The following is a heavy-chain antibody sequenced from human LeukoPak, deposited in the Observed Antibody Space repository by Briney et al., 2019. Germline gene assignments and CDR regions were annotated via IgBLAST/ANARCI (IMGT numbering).Heavy chain of an antibody. CDR3: ARDKMVRGYGMDV. CDR1: GFTFSSYA. D-gene: IGHD3-10*01. CDR2: IYSGGST. Sequence: GGSLRLSCAASGFTFSSYAMSWVRQAPGKGLEWVSVIYSGGSTYYADSVKGRFTISRDNSKNTLYLQMNSLRAEDTAVYYCARDKMVRGYGMDVWGQGTTVTVSS. V-gene: IGHV3-53*01. J-gene: IGHJ6*02.